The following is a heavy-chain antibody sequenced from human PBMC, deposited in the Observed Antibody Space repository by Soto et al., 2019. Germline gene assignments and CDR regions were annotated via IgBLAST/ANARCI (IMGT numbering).Heavy chain of an antibody. CDR2: IYYSGST. J-gene: IGHJ6*02. V-gene: IGHV4-31*03. Sequence: PSETLSLTCTVSGGSISSGGYYWSWIRQHPGKGLEWIGYIYYSGSTYYNPSLKSRVTISVDTSKNQFSLKLSSVTAADTAVYYCARDGALDDFPSYYGMDVWGQGTTVTVSS. CDR3: ARDGALDDFPSYYGMDV. CDR1: GGSISSGGYY. D-gene: IGHD2-21*02.